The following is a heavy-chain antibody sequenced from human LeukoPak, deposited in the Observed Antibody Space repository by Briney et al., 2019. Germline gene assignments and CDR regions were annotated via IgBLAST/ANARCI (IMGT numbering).Heavy chain of an antibody. CDR1: GGFISSGGYY. D-gene: IGHD6-13*01. CDR2: INYIGTT. Sequence: SQTLSLTCTVSGGFISSGGYYWTWLRQHPGKGLEWLGNINYIGTTDYSPSLRSRVTISVDTSKNQFSLRLTSVTAADTAVYYCARGTASAGPLFFDYWGQGALVTVSS. J-gene: IGHJ4*02. V-gene: IGHV4-31*03. CDR3: ARGTASAGPLFFDY.